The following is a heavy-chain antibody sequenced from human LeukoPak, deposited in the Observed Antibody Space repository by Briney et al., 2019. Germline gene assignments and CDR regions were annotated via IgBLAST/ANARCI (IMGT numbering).Heavy chain of an antibody. CDR2: IHPSGGCT. D-gene: IGHD5-18*01. J-gene: IGHJ4*02. CDR3: ARMEMDPAMVTNFFDY. CDR1: GYTFTYNY. V-gene: IGHV1-46*01. Sequence: ASVKVSCKASGYTFTYNYMHWVRQAPGQGLAWMGVIHPSGGCTNQAPKFQGRVTMTRDTSTATVFMEQSSLTSQDTATYYCARMEMDPAMVTNFFDYWGQGTLVTVSS.